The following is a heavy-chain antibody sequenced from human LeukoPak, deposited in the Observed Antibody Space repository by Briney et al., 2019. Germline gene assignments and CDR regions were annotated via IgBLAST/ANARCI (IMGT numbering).Heavy chain of an antibody. CDR1: GFTFSSYV. CDR2: ISGSGGST. CDR3: AKAYCSSTSCYGDY. Sequence: NPGGSLRLSCAASGFTFSSYVMTWVRHAPGKGLEWVSGISGSGGSTYYADSVKGRFTISRDNSKNTLYLQMTSLRAEDTAVYYCAKAYCSSTSCYGDYWGQGTLVTVSS. D-gene: IGHD2-2*01. J-gene: IGHJ4*02. V-gene: IGHV3-23*01.